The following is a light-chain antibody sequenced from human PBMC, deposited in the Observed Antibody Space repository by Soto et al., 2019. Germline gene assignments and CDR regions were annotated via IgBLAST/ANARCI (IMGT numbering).Light chain of an antibody. J-gene: IGKJ4*01. V-gene: IGKV3-20*01. CDR3: HQYTGSPHT. CDR2: SAS. CDR1: QSVRNNY. Sequence: EIVLTQSPGTLSLSPGERATLSCRASQSVRNNYLAWYQQTPGQAPSLLIYSASTRATGIPDRFSGSVSGTDFTLTISRLQPEDFAVYYCHQYTGSPHTFGGGTKVE.